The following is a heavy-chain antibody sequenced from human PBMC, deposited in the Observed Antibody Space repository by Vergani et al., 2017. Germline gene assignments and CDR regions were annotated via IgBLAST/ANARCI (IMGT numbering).Heavy chain of an antibody. CDR3: AKDRGMATIKSYYFDY. CDR2: IYSGGST. D-gene: IGHD5-24*01. J-gene: IGHJ4*02. V-gene: IGHV3-66*02. Sequence: EVQLVESGGGLVQPGGSLRLSCAASGFTVSSNYMSWVRQAPGKGLEWVSVIYSGGSTYYADSVKGRFTISRDNSKNTLYLQMNSLRAEDTAVYYCAKDRGMATIKSYYFDYWGQGTLVTVSS. CDR1: GFTVSSNY.